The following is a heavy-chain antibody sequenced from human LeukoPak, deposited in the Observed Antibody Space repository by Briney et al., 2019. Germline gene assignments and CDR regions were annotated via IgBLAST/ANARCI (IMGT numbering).Heavy chain of an antibody. CDR1: GGSISSYY. J-gene: IGHJ6*02. D-gene: IGHD1-26*01. V-gene: IGHV4-59*08. CDR2: IYYSGST. CDR3: ARQRTSGSYSVRPYYYDGMDV. Sequence: PSETLSLTCTVSGGSISSYYWSWIRQPPGKGLEWIGYIYYSGSTNYNPSLKSRVTISVDTSKNQFSLKLSSVTAADTAVYYCARQRTSGSYSVRPYYYDGMDVWGQGTTVTVSS.